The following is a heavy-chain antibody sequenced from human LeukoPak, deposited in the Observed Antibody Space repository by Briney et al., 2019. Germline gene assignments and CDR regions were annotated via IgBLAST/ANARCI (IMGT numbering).Heavy chain of an antibody. J-gene: IGHJ3*02. V-gene: IGHV4-4*07. D-gene: IGHD1-26*01. Sequence: PSETLSLTCTVSGASISNYYWSWIRQPAGKGLEWIGRIYISGSTNYNPSLKSRVTMSVDMSKNQFSLKLSSVTAADTAVYYCARGGIGGTYRDDAFDIWGQGTMVTVSS. CDR2: IYISGST. CDR1: GASISNYY. CDR3: ARGGIGGTYRDDAFDI.